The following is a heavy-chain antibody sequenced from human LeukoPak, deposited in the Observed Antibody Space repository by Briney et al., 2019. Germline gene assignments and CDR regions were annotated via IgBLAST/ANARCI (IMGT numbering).Heavy chain of an antibody. D-gene: IGHD1-26*01. J-gene: IGHJ6*02. V-gene: IGHV3-23*01. Sequence: GGSLRLSCAASGFTLSSYAMSWVRQAPGKGLEWVSSISGSGGSTYYADSVKGRFTISRDNSKNTLYLQMNSLRAEDTAVYYCARNSGSYGMDVWGQGTTVTVSS. CDR1: GFTLSSYA. CDR3: ARNSGSYGMDV. CDR2: ISGSGGST.